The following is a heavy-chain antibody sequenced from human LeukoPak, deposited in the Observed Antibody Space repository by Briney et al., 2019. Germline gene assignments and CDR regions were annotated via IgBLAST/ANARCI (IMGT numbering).Heavy chain of an antibody. CDR3: ATDRSRGVNHWFDP. V-gene: IGHV3-23*01. Sequence: PGRSLRLSCAASGFTFSSYAMSWVRQAPGKGLEWVSAISGSGGSTYYADSVKGRFTISRDNSKNTLYLQMNSLRAEDTAVYYCATDRSRGVNHWFDPWGQGTLVTVSS. J-gene: IGHJ5*02. D-gene: IGHD3-10*01. CDR2: ISGSGGST. CDR1: GFTFSSYA.